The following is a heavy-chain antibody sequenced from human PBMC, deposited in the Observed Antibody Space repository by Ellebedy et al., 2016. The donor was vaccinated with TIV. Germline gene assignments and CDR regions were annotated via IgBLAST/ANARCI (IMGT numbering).Heavy chain of an antibody. D-gene: IGHD6-13*01. J-gene: IGHJ2*01. Sequence: PGGSLRLSCAASGFSFNSYAMSWVRQAPGKGLEWVSTISNTGSRTYYADSVKGRFTISRDNSKNTLYLQMNSLRAEDTAVYYCAKDSGTPDWYFDLWGRGTLVTVSS. CDR3: AKDSGTPDWYFDL. CDR1: GFSFNSYA. V-gene: IGHV3-23*01. CDR2: ISNTGSRT.